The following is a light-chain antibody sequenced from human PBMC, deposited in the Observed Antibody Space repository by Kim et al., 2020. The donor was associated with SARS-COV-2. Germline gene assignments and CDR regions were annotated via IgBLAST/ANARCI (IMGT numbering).Light chain of an antibody. J-gene: IGKJ1*01. Sequence: PGEKATLSCVASQSLTSSHLAWYKQRPGQAPRLLINGASRRATGIPDRFSGSGAGTEFTLTISRLEPEDMAVYFCKEFGSPSWTFGQGTKGDIK. CDR1: QSLTSSH. V-gene: IGKV3-20*01. CDR3: KEFGSPSWT. CDR2: GAS.